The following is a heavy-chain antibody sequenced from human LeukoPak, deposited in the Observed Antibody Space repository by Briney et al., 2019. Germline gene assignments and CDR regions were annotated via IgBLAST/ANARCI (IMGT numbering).Heavy chain of an antibody. CDR1: GYSSTSYW. CDR2: IYPGDSET. V-gene: IGHV5-51*01. CDR3: ARHEMTTLIDY. J-gene: IGHJ4*02. D-gene: IGHD5-24*01. Sequence: GESLKISCKGSGYSSTSYWIGWVRQMPGKGLEWMGIIYPGDSETIYSPSFQGHVTISADKSLTTAYLQWSSLKASDTAMYYCARHEMTTLIDYWGQGTLVTVSS.